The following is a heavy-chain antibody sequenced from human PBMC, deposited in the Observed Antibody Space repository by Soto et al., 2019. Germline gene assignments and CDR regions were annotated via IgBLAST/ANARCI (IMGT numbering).Heavy chain of an antibody. J-gene: IGHJ4*02. CDR1: GGSFSGYY. CDR2: INHSGST. Sequence: PSETLSLTCAVYGGSFSGYYWSWIRQPPGKGLEWIGEINHSGSTNYNPSLKSRVTISVDTSKNQFSLKLSSVTAADTAVYYCAGITIFGVVITRDYWGQGTLVTVS. V-gene: IGHV4-34*01. CDR3: AGITIFGVVITRDY. D-gene: IGHD3-3*01.